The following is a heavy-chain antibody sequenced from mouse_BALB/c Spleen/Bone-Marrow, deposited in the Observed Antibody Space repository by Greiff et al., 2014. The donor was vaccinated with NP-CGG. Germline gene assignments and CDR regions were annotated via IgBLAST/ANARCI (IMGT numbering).Heavy chain of an antibody. CDR3: ARKVWYYAMDY. Sequence: VQLKESGPELVKPGASVKMSCKASGYTFTSYVMHWMKQKPGQGLEWIGYINPYNDGTKYNEKFKGKATLTSDKSSSTAYMELSSLTSEDSAVYYCARKVWYYAMDYWGQGTSVTVSS. D-gene: IGHD2-10*02. V-gene: IGHV1-14*01. J-gene: IGHJ4*01. CDR1: GYTFTSYV. CDR2: INPYNDGT.